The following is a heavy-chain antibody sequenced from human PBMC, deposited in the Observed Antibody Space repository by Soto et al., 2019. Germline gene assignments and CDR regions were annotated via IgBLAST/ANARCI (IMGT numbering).Heavy chain of an antibody. CDR2: ANSDGSST. V-gene: IGHV3-74*03. CDR3: TRVVRFGSAENSYSYGMDV. CDR1: GFTFNTYW. D-gene: IGHD3-10*01. J-gene: IGHJ6*02. Sequence: EVQLVESGGGLVQPGGSLRLSCAASGFTFNTYWMHWVRQAPGKGLVWVSRANSDGSSTTYADSVKGRFTISRDKVRNTLYLQMNSLRAEDTAVYYCTRVVRFGSAENSYSYGMDVWGQGTTVTVSS.